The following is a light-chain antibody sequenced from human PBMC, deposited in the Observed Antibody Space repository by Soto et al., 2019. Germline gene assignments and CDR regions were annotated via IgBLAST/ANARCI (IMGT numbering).Light chain of an antibody. Sequence: TQSPSTLSASVGDRVTITCRASQSVSGWLAWYQQKPGQTPRLLVYGASSRATGIPDRFSGSGSGTDFTLTISRLEPEDFAVYYCQQHGTSPITFGQGTRLEIK. V-gene: IGKV3-20*01. CDR2: GAS. J-gene: IGKJ5*01. CDR3: QQHGTSPIT. CDR1: QSVSGW.